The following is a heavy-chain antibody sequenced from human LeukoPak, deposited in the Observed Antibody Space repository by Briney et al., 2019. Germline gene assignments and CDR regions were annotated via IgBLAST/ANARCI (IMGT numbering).Heavy chain of an antibody. V-gene: IGHV1-8*01. D-gene: IGHD3-10*01. CDR1: GYTFSSND. CDR2: MNPNSGNT. J-gene: IGHJ4*02. CDR3: AREVRGAIDY. Sequence: ASVKVSCKASGYTFSSNDINWVRQATGQGLEWMGWMNPNSGNTGYAQNFQGRVSMTRDTSTSTAYMELRSLRSDDTAVYYCAREVRGAIDYWGQGTLVTVSS.